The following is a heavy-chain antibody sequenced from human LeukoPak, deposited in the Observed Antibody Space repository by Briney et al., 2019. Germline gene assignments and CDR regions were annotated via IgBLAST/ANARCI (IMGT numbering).Heavy chain of an antibody. CDR3: ARVRFEGGVMRNNWFDP. D-gene: IGHD3-16*01. Sequence: ASVKVSCKASGYTFTSYHMHWVRQAPGQGLEWMGIINPSGGTTNYAQKLQGRVTMTTDTSTSTAYMELRSLRSDDTAVYYCARVRFEGGVMRNNWFDPWGQGTLVTVSS. CDR2: INPSGGTT. J-gene: IGHJ5*02. CDR1: GYTFTSYH. V-gene: IGHV1-46*01.